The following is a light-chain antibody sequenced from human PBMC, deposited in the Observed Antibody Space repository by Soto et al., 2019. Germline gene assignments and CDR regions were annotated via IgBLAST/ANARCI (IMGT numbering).Light chain of an antibody. J-gene: IGLJ3*02. CDR1: SSDVGGYDY. V-gene: IGLV2-14*01. Sequence: QSVLTQPASVSGSPGQSITISCTGTSSDVGGYDYVSWYQQHPGKAPKLMIYAVSNRPSGVSNRFSGSKSGNTASLTISGLQAEDEADYYCSSYTSGSTLGGLMFGGGTKLTVL. CDR3: SSYTSGSTLGGLM. CDR2: AVS.